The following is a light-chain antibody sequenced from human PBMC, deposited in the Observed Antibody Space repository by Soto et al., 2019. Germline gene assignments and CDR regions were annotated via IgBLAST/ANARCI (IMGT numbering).Light chain of an antibody. V-gene: IGLV6-57*01. J-gene: IGLJ2*01. CDR1: SGSIASNY. Sequence: NFMLTQPHSVSESPGKTVTISCTRSSGSIASNYVQWYQQRPGSSPTTVIYEDNQRPSGVPDRFSGSKSGNTASLTISGLQAEDEADYYCCSYAGSYTFGGGTKLTVL. CDR3: CSYAGSYT. CDR2: EDN.